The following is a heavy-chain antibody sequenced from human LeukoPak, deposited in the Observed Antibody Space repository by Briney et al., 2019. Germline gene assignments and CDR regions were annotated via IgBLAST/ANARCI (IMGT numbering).Heavy chain of an antibody. CDR3: ARGGHDPGIPFDI. Sequence: GGSLRLSCAASAFTFSSYSMNWVRQAPGKGLEWVSSISSSGSYIYYADSVKGRFTISRDNAKNSLHLQMNSLRADDTAVYYCARGGHDPGIPFDIWGQGTMVTVSS. V-gene: IGHV3-21*01. D-gene: IGHD1-1*01. CDR2: ISSSGSYI. J-gene: IGHJ3*02. CDR1: AFTFSSYS.